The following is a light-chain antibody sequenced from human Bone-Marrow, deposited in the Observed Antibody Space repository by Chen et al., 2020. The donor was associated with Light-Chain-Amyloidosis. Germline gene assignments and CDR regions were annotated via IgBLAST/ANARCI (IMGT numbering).Light chain of an antibody. V-gene: IGLV3-25*03. J-gene: IGLJ2*01. Sequence: SYELTQPPSVSVSPGQTARITCSGDDLPTKYAYWYQQKPGQAPVLVIHRDTERPSGISERFSGSSSGATAPLTSSGVQAEDAADYHCQSADSSGTYEVIFGGGTKLTVL. CDR2: RDT. CDR3: QSADSSGTYEVI. CDR1: DLPTKY.